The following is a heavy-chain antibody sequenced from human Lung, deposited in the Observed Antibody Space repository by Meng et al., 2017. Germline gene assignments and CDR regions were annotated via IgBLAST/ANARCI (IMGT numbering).Heavy chain of an antibody. D-gene: IGHD2-21*01. CDR3: ASFDHIPRRNYFDY. J-gene: IGHJ4*02. V-gene: IGHV4-30-4*01. CDR2: IHHSGSA. Sequence: QVQLQESGPGLVEPSQTLSPTPPVPGGAMSSGNYYWSWIRQPPGKGLEWIGYIHHSGSAYYNPSLKSRVSISVDTSKNQFSLNLNSMTAADTAVYYCASFDHIPRRNYFDYWGQGTLVTVSS. CDR1: GGAMSSGNYY.